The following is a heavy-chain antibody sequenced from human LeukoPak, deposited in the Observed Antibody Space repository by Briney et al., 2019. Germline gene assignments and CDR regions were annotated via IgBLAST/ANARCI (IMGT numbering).Heavy chain of an antibody. Sequence: GGTLRLSCAASGFTFSTYGMSWVRQAPGKGLEWVSGISGGGGSRFYTDSVKGRFTISRDNSKNTLYLQMNSLRAEDTAVYYCAKLREWELPDLFDYWGQGTLVTVSS. CDR2: ISGGGGSR. CDR3: AKLREWELPDLFDY. V-gene: IGHV3-23*01. CDR1: GFTFSTYG. J-gene: IGHJ4*02. D-gene: IGHD1-26*01.